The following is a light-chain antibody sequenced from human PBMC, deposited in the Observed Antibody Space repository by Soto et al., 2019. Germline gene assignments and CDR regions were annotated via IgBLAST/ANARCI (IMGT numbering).Light chain of an antibody. CDR2: GAS. J-gene: IGKJ3*01. CDR1: QSISTSH. Sequence: EIVLTQSPGTLSLSPGERATLSCRASQSISTSHLAWFQQRPGQAPRLLIYGASNRVTGLPDRFSGSGSGTEFTLTISRLESEDFAVCYCQQYRTSVTFGPGTKVDIK. V-gene: IGKV3-20*01. CDR3: QQYRTSVT.